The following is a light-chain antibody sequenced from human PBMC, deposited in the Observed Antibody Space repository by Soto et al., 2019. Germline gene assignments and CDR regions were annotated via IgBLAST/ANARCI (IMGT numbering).Light chain of an antibody. CDR3: PRYNSAPQT. CDR1: QGISNY. J-gene: IGKJ1*01. Sequence: DIQMTQSPSSLSASVGDRVTITCRASQGISNYLAWYQQKPGRVPKLLIYAASTLQSGVPSRFSGSGSGTDFTLIISSLQPEDVATYYCPRYNSAPQTFGQGTKVEIK. V-gene: IGKV1-27*01. CDR2: AAS.